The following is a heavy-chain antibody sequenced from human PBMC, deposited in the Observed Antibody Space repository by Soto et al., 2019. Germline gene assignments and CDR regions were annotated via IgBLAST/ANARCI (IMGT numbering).Heavy chain of an antibody. CDR2: VIPSFGTA. J-gene: IGHJ5*02. Sequence: GSSVKVSCKASGGTFSTYAISWVRQARGQGLEWMGGVIPSFGTATYAQKFQGRVTITADKFTSTAYMELSSLRSEDTAVYYCARAPLTMLGNWFDPWGQGTLVTVSS. CDR3: ARAPLTMLGNWFDP. V-gene: IGHV1-69*06. D-gene: IGHD3-10*02. CDR1: GGTFSTYA.